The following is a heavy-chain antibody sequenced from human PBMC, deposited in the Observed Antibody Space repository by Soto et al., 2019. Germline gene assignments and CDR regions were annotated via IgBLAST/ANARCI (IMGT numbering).Heavy chain of an antibody. Sequence: GGSLRLSCAGSGFTFSRYWMTWVRQAPGKGLEWVANIKEGGSDKYYVDSVKGRFTISRDNAQNSLYLQLNSLRAEDTAVYYCARQRDGYWGQGTLVTVSS. CDR2: IKEGGSDK. CDR3: ARQRDGY. CDR1: GFTFSRYW. J-gene: IGHJ4*02. V-gene: IGHV3-7*05.